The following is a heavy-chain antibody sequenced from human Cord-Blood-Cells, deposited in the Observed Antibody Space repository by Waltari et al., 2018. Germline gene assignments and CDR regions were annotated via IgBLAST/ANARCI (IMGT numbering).Heavy chain of an antibody. J-gene: IGHJ4*02. CDR2: INHSEST. CDR1: GGSFSGYY. Sequence: QVQLQQWGAGLLKPSETLSLTCAVYGGSFSGYYWSWIRQPPGKGLEWIGEINHSESTNYTPSLKSRVTISVDTSKNQFSLKLSSVTAADTAVYYCARGGLSSSWYFDYWGQGTLVTVSS. D-gene: IGHD6-13*01. CDR3: ARGGLSSSWYFDY. V-gene: IGHV4-34*01.